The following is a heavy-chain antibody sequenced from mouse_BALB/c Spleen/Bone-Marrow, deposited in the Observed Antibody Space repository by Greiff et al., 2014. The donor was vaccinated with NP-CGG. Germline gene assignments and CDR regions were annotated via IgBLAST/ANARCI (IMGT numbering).Heavy chain of an antibody. J-gene: IGHJ3*01. CDR1: GFNIKDTY. Sequence: VQLQQPGAELVKPGASVKLSCTASGFNIKDTYMHWVKQRPEQGLEWIGRIDPANGNTKYDPKFQGKATITADTSSNTAYLQLSSLTSEDTAVYYCASYFYGNSYGFAYWGQGTLVTVSA. V-gene: IGHV14-3*02. CDR3: ASYFYGNSYGFAY. D-gene: IGHD1-1*01. CDR2: IDPANGNT.